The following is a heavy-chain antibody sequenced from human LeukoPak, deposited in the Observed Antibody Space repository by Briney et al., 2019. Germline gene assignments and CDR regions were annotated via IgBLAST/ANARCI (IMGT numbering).Heavy chain of an antibody. Sequence: PGGSLRLSCAASGFTFSSYAMSWVRQAPGKGLEWVSAISGSGGSTYYADSVKGRFTISRDNSKNTLYLQMNSLRAEDTAVYYCARKAKLLQHYSMDVWGKGTTVTVSS. J-gene: IGHJ6*03. V-gene: IGHV3-23*01. CDR2: ISGSGGST. CDR3: ARKAKLLQHYSMDV. CDR1: GFTFSSYA.